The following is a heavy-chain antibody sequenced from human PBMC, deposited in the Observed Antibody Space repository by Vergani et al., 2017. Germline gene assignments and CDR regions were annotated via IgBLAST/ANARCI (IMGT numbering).Heavy chain of an antibody. D-gene: IGHD3-22*01. CDR3: ARDPYYYDSSGLHGFDP. V-gene: IGHV1-69*08. J-gene: IGHJ5*02. Sequence: QVQLVQSGAEVKKPGSSVKVSCKASGGTFSSYTISWVRQAPGQGLEWMGGIIPIFGTANYAQKFQGRVTITADKSTSTAYMELSSLRSEDTAVYYCARDPYYYDSSGLHGFDPWGQGTLVTVSS. CDR1: GGTFSSYT. CDR2: IIPIFGTA.